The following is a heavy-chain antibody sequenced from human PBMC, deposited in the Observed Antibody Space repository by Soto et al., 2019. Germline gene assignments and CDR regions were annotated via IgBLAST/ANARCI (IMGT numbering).Heavy chain of an antibody. CDR2: INAGDDNR. CDR1: ADTFTNYA. CDR3: ATGGIPGHCRHTGCQHFDY. Sequence: ASVRVSFKASADTFTNYAMHWVRQAPGQRLEWMGWINAGDDNRKYSQKFQGRVTFTRDTSASTAYMELTSLTSEDTAVYYWATGGIPGHCRHTGCQHFDYWGRG. V-gene: IGHV1-3*01. D-gene: IGHD2-2*01. J-gene: IGHJ4*02.